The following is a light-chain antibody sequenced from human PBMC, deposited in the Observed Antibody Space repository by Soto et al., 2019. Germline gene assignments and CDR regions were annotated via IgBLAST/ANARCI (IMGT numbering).Light chain of an antibody. Sequence: ENVLTQSPATLSLSPGERATLSCKASQKIGPVLAWYQQKPGQAPRLLFYDASNRATGVPPRFSGSGSGTDFSLTISSLEPEDLAVYYCQHRFNWPLTFGGGTKVEMK. CDR2: DAS. CDR3: QHRFNWPLT. CDR1: QKIGPV. V-gene: IGKV3-11*01. J-gene: IGKJ4*01.